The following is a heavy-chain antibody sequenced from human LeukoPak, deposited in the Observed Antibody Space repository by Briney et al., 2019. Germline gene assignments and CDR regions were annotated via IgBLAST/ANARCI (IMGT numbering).Heavy chain of an antibody. J-gene: IGHJ6*03. D-gene: IGHD3-10*01. CDR3: ARDLHRVVVRGVPHYYYYMDV. CDR1: GYTFTTYA. CDR2: ISTYNGNT. V-gene: IGHV1-18*01. Sequence: ASVKVSCKASGYTFTTYAMNWVRQAPGQGLEWMGWISTYNGNTNYAQKLQGRVTMTIDTSTSTAYMELKSLRSDDTAVYYCARDLHRVVVRGVPHYYYYMDVWGKGTTVTISS.